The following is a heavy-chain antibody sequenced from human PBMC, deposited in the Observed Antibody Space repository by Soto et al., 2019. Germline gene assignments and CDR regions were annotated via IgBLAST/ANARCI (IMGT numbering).Heavy chain of an antibody. Sequence: EMQLVESGGGLVQPGGSLRLSCAASGFTFSNYWMTWVRQAPGKGLQWVANIKRDGIEKHYVDSVKGRFTVSRDNAKDSLYLQIDSLRGEDTAVNYCARVRKQLVGEPDYDVWGQGTMVPV. J-gene: IGHJ3*01. CDR3: ARVRKQLVGEPDYDV. CDR1: GFTFSNYW. CDR2: IKRDGIEK. V-gene: IGHV3-7*01. D-gene: IGHD6-13*01.